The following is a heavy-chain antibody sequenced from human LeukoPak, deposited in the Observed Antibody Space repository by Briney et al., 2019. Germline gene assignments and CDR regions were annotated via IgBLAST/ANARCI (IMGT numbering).Heavy chain of an antibody. J-gene: IGHJ4*02. CDR2: ISYDGSNK. D-gene: IGHD6-13*01. CDR3: AKDNVAAAGRYFDY. V-gene: IGHV3-30*18. CDR1: GFTFSNYG. Sequence: GRSLRLSCAASGFTFSNYGMHWVRQAPGKGLEWVALISYDGSNKYFADSVKGRFTISRDNSKNTLYLQMHSLRAEDAAVYYCAKDNVAAAGRYFDYWGQGTLVTVSS.